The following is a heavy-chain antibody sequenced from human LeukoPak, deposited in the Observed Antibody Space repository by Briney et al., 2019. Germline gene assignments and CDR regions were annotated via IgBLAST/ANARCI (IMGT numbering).Heavy chain of an antibody. CDR2: ISYDGSNK. Sequence: GGSLRLSCAASGFTFSSYAMHWVRQAPGRGLEWVAVISYDGSNKYYADSVKGRFTISRDNSKNTLYLQMNSLRAEDTAVYYCARETSSARFDYWGQGTLVTVSS. V-gene: IGHV3-30-3*01. CDR3: ARETSSARFDY. J-gene: IGHJ4*02. CDR1: GFTFSSYA.